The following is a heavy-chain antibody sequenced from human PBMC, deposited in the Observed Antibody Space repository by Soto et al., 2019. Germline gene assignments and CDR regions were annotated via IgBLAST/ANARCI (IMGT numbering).Heavy chain of an antibody. CDR2: ISAYNGNT. D-gene: IGHD2-21*02. V-gene: IGHV1-18*04. CDR1: GCTFTSYG. J-gene: IGHJ5*02. CDR3: ARAYCGGDCYRNWFDP. Sequence: ASVQVPCKASGCTFTSYGISWVRQAPGQGLEWMGWISAYNGNTNYAQKLQGRVTMTTDTSTSTAYMELRSLRSDDTAVYYCARAYCGGDCYRNWFDPWGQGTLVTVSS.